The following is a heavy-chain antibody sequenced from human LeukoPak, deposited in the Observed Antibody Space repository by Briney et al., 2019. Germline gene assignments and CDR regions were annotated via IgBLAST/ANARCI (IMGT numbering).Heavy chain of an antibody. CDR2: IYSGANT. CDR3: ARKMWPDDAFDI. CDR1: GFIVSSKY. J-gene: IGHJ3*02. D-gene: IGHD2-21*01. Sequence: GGSLRLSCAASGFIVSSKYMSWVRQAPGKGLEWVSVIYSGANTYYADSVQGRFTISRDTSRNTLYLQMNSLRAEDTAVYYCARKMWPDDAFDIWGHGTMVTVPS. V-gene: IGHV3-53*01.